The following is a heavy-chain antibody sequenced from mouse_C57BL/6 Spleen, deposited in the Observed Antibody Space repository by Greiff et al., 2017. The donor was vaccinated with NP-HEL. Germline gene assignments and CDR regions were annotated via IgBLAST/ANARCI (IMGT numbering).Heavy chain of an antibody. Sequence: VQLQQPGAELVKPGASVKLSCKASGYTFTSYWMQWVKQRPGQGLEWIGEIDPSDSYTNYNQKFKGKATLTVDTSSSTAYMQLSSLTSEDSAVYYCARNYYGSSSMDYWGQGTSVTVSS. CDR3: ARNYYGSSSMDY. CDR1: GYTFTSYW. J-gene: IGHJ4*01. CDR2: IDPSDSYT. V-gene: IGHV1-50*01. D-gene: IGHD1-1*01.